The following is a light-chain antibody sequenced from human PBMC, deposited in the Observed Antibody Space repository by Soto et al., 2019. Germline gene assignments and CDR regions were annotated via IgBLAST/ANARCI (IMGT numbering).Light chain of an antibody. Sequence: DIQMTQSPSSLSASVGDRVTITCRASQSISSYLNWYQQKPGKAPKLLIYAASSLQSGVPSGFSGRGSGTDFTLTISSLQPEDFATYYCQQRYSTPLTFGPGTKVDIK. CDR1: QSISSY. V-gene: IGKV1-39*01. J-gene: IGKJ3*01. CDR3: QQRYSTPLT. CDR2: AAS.